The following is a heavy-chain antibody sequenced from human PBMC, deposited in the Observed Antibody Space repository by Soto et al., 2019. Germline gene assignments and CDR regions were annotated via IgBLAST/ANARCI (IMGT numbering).Heavy chain of an antibody. V-gene: IGHV3-30-3*01. CDR1: GFTFSSYA. CDR2: ISYDGSNK. D-gene: IGHD5-18*01. CDR3: ARARARDTLKSPFDS. J-gene: IGHJ4*02. Sequence: GGSLRLSCAASGFTFSSYAMHWVRQAPGKGLEWVAVISYDGSNKYYADSVKGRFTISRDNSKNTLYLQMNSLRAEDTAVYYCARARARDTLKSPFDSWGQGTLVTVSS.